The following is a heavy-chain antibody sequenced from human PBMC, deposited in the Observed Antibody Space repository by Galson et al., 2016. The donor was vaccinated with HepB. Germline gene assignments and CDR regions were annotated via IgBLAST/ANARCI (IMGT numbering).Heavy chain of an antibody. Sequence: SLRPSCAASGFTFSDYYMTWIRPAPGRGLEAISYIRNSWTPIHYADSVKGRFTIYRDNPKHSLYLTMNSHRVADTAMSYVGEGLYGQSNFLHWGQSYSVKGRFTISRDNAKNSLYLQMNSLRVEDTAVYYCGRGLLGTTTFDYWGQGTLVTVSS. J-gene: IGHJ4*02. D-gene: IGHD1-26*01. CDR2: IRNSWTPI. CDR3: GEGLYGQSNFLHWGQSYSVKGRFTISRDNAKNSLYLQMNSLRVEDTAVYYCGRGLLGTTTFDY. CDR1: GFTFSDYY. V-gene: IGHV3-11*01.